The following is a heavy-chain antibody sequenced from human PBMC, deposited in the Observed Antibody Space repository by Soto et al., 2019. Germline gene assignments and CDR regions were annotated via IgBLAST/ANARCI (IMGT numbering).Heavy chain of an antibody. Sequence: VQLLESGGGLGQPGGSLRLSCVASGFTFSSYAMSWVRQAPGQRLEWVATFSGGRDTTWHADSVKGRFTVSRDSSKNTLSLQMNSLRPEDTALYNCAKATSATCTGSICYSFDYWGQGTLVTVSS. CDR1: GFTFSSYA. J-gene: IGHJ4*02. CDR2: FSGGRDTT. D-gene: IGHD2-21*01. V-gene: IGHV3-23*01. CDR3: AKATSATCTGSICYSFDY.